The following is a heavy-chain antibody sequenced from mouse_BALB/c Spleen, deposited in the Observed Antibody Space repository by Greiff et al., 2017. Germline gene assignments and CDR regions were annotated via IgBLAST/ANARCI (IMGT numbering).Heavy chain of an antibody. CDR3: ARLGVRQDYYYAMDY. CDR1: GFAFSSYD. V-gene: IGHV5-12-1*01. Sequence: DVHLVESGGGLVKPGGSLKLSCAASGFAFSSYDMSWVRQTPEKRLEWVAYISSGGGSTYYPDTVKGRFTISRDNAKNTLYLQMSSLKSEDTAMYYCARLGVRQDYYYAMDYWGQGTSVTVSS. D-gene: IGHD2-14*01. CDR2: ISSGGGST. J-gene: IGHJ4*01.